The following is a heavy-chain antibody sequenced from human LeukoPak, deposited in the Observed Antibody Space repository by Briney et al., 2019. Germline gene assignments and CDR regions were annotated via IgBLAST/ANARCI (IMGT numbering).Heavy chain of an antibody. Sequence: PGGSLRLSCAASGFTFSSYGMHWVRQAPGKGLEGVAVIWYDGSNKYYADSVEGRFTISRDNSKNTLYLQMNSLRAEDTAVYYCAKGGGCSSTSCYTAPHYYYYYYMDVWGKGTTVTVSS. CDR3: AKGGGCSSTSCYTAPHYYYYYYMDV. J-gene: IGHJ6*03. V-gene: IGHV3-33*06. CDR1: GFTFSSYG. CDR2: IWYDGSNK. D-gene: IGHD2-2*02.